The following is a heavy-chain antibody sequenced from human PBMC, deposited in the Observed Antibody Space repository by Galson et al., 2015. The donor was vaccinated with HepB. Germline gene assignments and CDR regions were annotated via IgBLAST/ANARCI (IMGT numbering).Heavy chain of an antibody. J-gene: IGHJ4*02. Sequence: SETLSLTCSVSGGSISSSNYYWGWIRQSPGKGLEWIGSIFNSGSTYYSPSLKSRVTIPVDTSKNQFSLRLSSVTAADTAVYYCVRHSSGSYSGGIGYWGQGILVTVSS. CDR2: IFNSGST. CDR1: GGSISSSNYY. CDR3: VRHSSGSYSGGIGY. V-gene: IGHV4-39*01. D-gene: IGHD1-26*01.